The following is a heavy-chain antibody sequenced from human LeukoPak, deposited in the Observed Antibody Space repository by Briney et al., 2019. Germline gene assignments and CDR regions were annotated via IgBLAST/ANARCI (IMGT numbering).Heavy chain of an antibody. CDR3: AKRGVVIRVILVGFHKEAYYFDS. Sequence: GGSLRLSCAVSGITLSNYGMSWVRQAPGKGLEWVAGISDRGRRTNYADFVKGRFTISTDHPKNTLYLQMNSLRAEDTAVYFCAKRGVVIRVILVGFHKEAYYFDSWGQGALVTVSS. V-gene: IGHV3-23*01. D-gene: IGHD3-22*01. CDR2: ISDRGRRT. J-gene: IGHJ4*02. CDR1: GITLSNYG.